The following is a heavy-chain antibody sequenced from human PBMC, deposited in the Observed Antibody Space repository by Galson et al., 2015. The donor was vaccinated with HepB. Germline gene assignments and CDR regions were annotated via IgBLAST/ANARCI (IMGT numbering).Heavy chain of an antibody. CDR3: ARDLGIAAAGTPAIDY. J-gene: IGHJ4*02. Sequence: SVKVSCKASGYTFTSYGISWVRQAPGQGLEWMGWISAYNGNTNYAQKLQGRVTMTTDTSTSTAYMELGSLRSDDTAVYYCARDLGIAAAGTPAIDYWGQGTLVTVSS. CDR1: GYTFTSYG. D-gene: IGHD6-13*01. CDR2: ISAYNGNT. V-gene: IGHV1-18*01.